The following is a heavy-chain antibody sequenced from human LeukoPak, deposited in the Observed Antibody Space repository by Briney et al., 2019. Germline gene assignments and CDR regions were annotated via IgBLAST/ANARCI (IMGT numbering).Heavy chain of an antibody. CDR2: MYYSGST. Sequence: PSETLSLTCTVSGGSIGSSSYYWGWLRQPPGKGLEWIGSMYYSGSTYYNPSLKSRVTISVDTSKNQFSLKLTSVTAADTAVYYCARQTVTAFPNWFDPWGQGTLVTVSS. V-gene: IGHV4-39*01. D-gene: IGHD2-21*02. CDR1: GGSIGSSSYY. CDR3: ARQTVTAFPNWFDP. J-gene: IGHJ5*02.